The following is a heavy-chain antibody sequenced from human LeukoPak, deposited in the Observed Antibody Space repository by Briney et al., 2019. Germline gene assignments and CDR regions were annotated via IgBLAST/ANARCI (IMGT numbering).Heavy chain of an antibody. V-gene: IGHV3-48*02. CDR1: GFTFSSYS. CDR2: ISSSSSTI. Sequence: PGGSLRLSCAASGFTFSSYSMNWVRRAPGKGLEWVSYISSSSSTIYYADSVKGRFTISRDNAKNSLYLQMNSLRDEDTAVYYCARDSPYDFWSGYSNWFDPWGQGTLVTVSS. D-gene: IGHD3-3*01. CDR3: ARDSPYDFWSGYSNWFDP. J-gene: IGHJ5*02.